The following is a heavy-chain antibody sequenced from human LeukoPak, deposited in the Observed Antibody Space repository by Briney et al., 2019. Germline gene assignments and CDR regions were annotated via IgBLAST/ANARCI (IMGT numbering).Heavy chain of an antibody. Sequence: GGSLRLSCAASGFTFSSYWMHWVRQAPGKGLVWVSRINSDGSSTSYADSVKGRFTISRDNAKNTLYLQMNSLRAEDTAVYYCAKDFARSSTRTNYDFWSGYQPVDAFDIWGQGTMVTVSS. D-gene: IGHD3-3*01. J-gene: IGHJ3*02. CDR3: AKDFARSSTRTNYDFWSGYQPVDAFDI. CDR2: INSDGSST. V-gene: IGHV3-74*01. CDR1: GFTFSSYW.